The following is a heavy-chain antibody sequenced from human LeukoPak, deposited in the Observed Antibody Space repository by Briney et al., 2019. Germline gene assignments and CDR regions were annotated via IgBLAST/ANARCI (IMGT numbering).Heavy chain of an antibody. CDR3: AKVATNYGGNYFDY. Sequence: PGGSLRLSCAASGFTMSTYVMHWVRQAPGKGPEWVSGITAGGGGTYYGDSVKGRFTISRDNFKNSLSLQMNSLTVGDTAVYYCAKVATNYGGNYFDYWGQGTLVTVSS. J-gene: IGHJ4*02. D-gene: IGHD3-10*01. CDR1: GFTMSTYV. CDR2: ITAGGGGT. V-gene: IGHV3-23*01.